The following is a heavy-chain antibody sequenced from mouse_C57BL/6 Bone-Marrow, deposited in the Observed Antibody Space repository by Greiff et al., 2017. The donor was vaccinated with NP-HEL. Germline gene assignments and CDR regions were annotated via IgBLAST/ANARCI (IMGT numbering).Heavy chain of an antibody. CDR3: ARGGGLLPFAY. CDR2: INPYNGGT. CDR1: GYTFTDYY. D-gene: IGHD2-3*01. J-gene: IGHJ3*01. Sequence: VQLQQSGPVLVKPGASVKMSCKASGYTFTDYYMNWVKQSHGKSLEWIGVINPYNGGTSYNQKFKGKATLTVDKSSSTAYMELNSLTSEDSAVYYCARGGGLLPFAYWGQGTLVTVSA. V-gene: IGHV1-19*01.